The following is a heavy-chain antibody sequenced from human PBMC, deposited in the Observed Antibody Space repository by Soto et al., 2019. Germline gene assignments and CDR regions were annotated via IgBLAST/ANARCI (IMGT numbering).Heavy chain of an antibody. D-gene: IGHD3-16*01. J-gene: IGHJ6*03. CDR3: ARVLPSAYYYYFDV. Sequence: PGGPLTLSCAASGFTSSIYGMHWVRQAPGKGLEGVAVIWYDGSNKYYADSVKGRFTISRDNSKNTLYLQMNTVRAEDTAVYYCARVLPSAYYYYFDVWGQGTPVTVSS. CDR1: GFTSSIYG. CDR2: IWYDGSNK. V-gene: IGHV3-33*01.